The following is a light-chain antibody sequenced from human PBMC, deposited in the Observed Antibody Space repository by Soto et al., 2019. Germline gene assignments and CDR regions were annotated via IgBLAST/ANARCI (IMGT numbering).Light chain of an antibody. V-gene: IGLV2-14*01. Sequence: ALTQPASVSGSPGQSITISCTGTSSDIGLYNYVSWYQQYPGKAPKLMIFEVSNRPSGVSNRFSGSKSGNTASLTISGLQAEDEADYYCISFTTSSTSYVFGPGTKLTVL. CDR3: ISFTTSSTSYV. CDR1: SSDIGLYNY. J-gene: IGLJ1*01. CDR2: EVS.